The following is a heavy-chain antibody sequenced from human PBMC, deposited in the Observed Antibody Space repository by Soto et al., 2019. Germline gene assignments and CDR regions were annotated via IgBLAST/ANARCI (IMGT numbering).Heavy chain of an antibody. Sequence: QVQLVQSGAEVKKPGSSVKVSCQVSGGTFSTYGLGWVRQAPGQGLEWMGAIIPFVGTANYAQKCRDRVTITADRSTKTTYMDVKSLTLEATAVYYCVRRTEGKEGYSYWGQGTLVSVS. CDR2: IIPFVGTA. V-gene: IGHV1-69*06. D-gene: IGHD1-26*01. CDR3: VRRTEGKEGYSY. J-gene: IGHJ4*02. CDR1: GGTFSTYG.